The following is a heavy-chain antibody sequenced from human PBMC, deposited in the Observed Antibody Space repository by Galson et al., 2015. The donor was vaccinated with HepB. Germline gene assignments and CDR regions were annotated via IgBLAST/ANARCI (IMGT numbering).Heavy chain of an antibody. Sequence: SGAEVKKPGESLKISCTGSGYTITNYWIAWVRQAPGKGLEWVANIKQDGSEKYYVGSVRGRFTISRDTAKNSLYLQMNSLRAEDTAVYYCARVGSLSSSCRLFDYWGQGALVTVSS. V-gene: IGHV3-7*03. CDR1: GYTITNYW. CDR3: ARVGSLSSSCRLFDY. J-gene: IGHJ4*02. CDR2: IKQDGSEK. D-gene: IGHD6-6*01.